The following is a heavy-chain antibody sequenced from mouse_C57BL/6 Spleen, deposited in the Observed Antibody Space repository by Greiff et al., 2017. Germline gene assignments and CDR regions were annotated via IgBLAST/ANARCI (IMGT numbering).Heavy chain of an antibody. V-gene: IGHV1-54*01. CDR3: ARTDGSSFYFDY. D-gene: IGHD1-1*01. Sequence: VQLKESGAELVRPGTSVKVSCKASGYAFTNYLIEWVKQRPGQGLEWIGVINPGSGGTNYNEKFKGKATLTADKSSSPAYMQLSGLTSDDSAVYFCARTDGSSFYFDYWGQGTTLTVSS. J-gene: IGHJ2*01. CDR1: GYAFTNYL. CDR2: INPGSGGT.